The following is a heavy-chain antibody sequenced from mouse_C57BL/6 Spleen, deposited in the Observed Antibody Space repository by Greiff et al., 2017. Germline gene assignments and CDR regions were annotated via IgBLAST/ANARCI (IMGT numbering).Heavy chain of an antibody. J-gene: IGHJ4*01. CDR3: ARYYGSSHGYAMDY. V-gene: IGHV1-52*01. D-gene: IGHD1-1*01. CDR1: GYTFTSYW. Sequence: QVQLKQPGAELVRPGSSVKLSCKASGYTFTSYWMHWVKQRPIQGLEWIGNIDPSDSETHYNQKFKDKATLTVDKSSSTAYMQLSSLTSEDSAVYYCARYYGSSHGYAMDYWGQGTSVTVSS. CDR2: IDPSDSET.